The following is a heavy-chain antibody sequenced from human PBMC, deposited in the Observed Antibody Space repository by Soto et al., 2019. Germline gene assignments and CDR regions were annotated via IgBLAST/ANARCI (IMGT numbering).Heavy chain of an antibody. V-gene: IGHV1-58*01. CDR2: LVVGSGNT. CDR3: AAVPVLRFLKWLPAYFDY. CDR1: GFMFTSSA. D-gene: IGHD3-3*01. J-gene: IGHJ4*02. Sequence: QMQVVQSGPEVKKPGTSVKASCKTSGFMFTSSAVQWVRQARGQRLEWIGWLVVGSGNTHYAQHFQERVTLTRDMSTGTTYMELSSLRSEDTAVYYCAAVPVLRFLKWLPAYFDYWGQGTLVTVSS.